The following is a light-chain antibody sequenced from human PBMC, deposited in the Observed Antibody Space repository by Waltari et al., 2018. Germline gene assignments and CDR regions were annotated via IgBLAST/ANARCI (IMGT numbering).Light chain of an antibody. V-gene: IGLV2-23*01. CDR2: ENI. J-gene: IGLJ3*02. CDR1: TSDVGKYNL. Sequence: QSALTQPASVSGSPGQSITISCTGTTSDVGKYNLVSWYQQVPGRAPKLMIYENIRRPSDISHRFSGSTSGNTASLTISGLQAEDEADYYCCSFASSRTWVFGGGTKLTVL. CDR3: CSFASSRTWV.